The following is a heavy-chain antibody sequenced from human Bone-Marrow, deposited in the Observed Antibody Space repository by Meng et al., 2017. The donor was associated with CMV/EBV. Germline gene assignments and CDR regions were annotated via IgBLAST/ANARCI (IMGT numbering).Heavy chain of an antibody. V-gene: IGHV3-33*06. Sequence: GESLKISCAASGFTFNIYNMNWVRQAPGKGLEWVAVIWYDGSNKYYADSVKGRFTISRDNSKNTLYLQINSLRAEDTAVYYCAKDLWRVNWGLDYWGQGTLVTVSS. J-gene: IGHJ4*02. CDR2: IWYDGSNK. CDR1: GFTFNIYN. D-gene: IGHD7-27*01. CDR3: AKDLWRVNWGLDY.